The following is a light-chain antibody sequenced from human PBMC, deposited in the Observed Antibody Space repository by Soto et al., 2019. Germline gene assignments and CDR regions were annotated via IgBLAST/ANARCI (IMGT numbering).Light chain of an antibody. V-gene: IGKV3-20*01. CDR3: QQYDNWST. CDR2: GAS. Sequence: EIVLTQSPGTLSLSPGERATLSCRASQRVSSAYLAWYQQKPGQAPSLLMYGASNRATGTPDRFSGSGSGTDFPLTISRLEPEDLAVYYCQQYDNWSTFGPGIKVDIK. J-gene: IGKJ3*01. CDR1: QRVSSAY.